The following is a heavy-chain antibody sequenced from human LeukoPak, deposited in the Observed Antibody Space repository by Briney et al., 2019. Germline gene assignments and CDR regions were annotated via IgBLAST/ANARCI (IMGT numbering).Heavy chain of an antibody. CDR1: GFTFSSYA. CDR3: ARDTSGYYDY. J-gene: IGHJ4*02. D-gene: IGHD2-15*01. CDR2: IWFDGSNR. Sequence: PGGSLRLSCAASGFTFSSYAMSWVRQAPGKGLDWVGVIWFDGSNRYYADSVKGRFTISRDNPKNTLYLQVNSVRAEDTAVYYCARDTSGYYDYWGQGALVTVSS. V-gene: IGHV3-33*08.